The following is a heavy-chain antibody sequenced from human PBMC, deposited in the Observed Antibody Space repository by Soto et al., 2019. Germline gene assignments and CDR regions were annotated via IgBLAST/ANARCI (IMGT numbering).Heavy chain of an antibody. V-gene: IGHV3-33*01. CDR1: GFTFRGYG. D-gene: IGHD2-2*01. Sequence: PGGSLRLSCAASGFTFRGYGMHWVRQAPGKGLEWVAVIWYDGSHKYYADSVKGRFTISRDNSNDTLYLQMNSRRAEDTALYYCARGDCTSTSCYAFDYWGQGTLVTVSS. J-gene: IGHJ4*02. CDR3: ARGDCTSTSCYAFDY. CDR2: IWYDGSHK.